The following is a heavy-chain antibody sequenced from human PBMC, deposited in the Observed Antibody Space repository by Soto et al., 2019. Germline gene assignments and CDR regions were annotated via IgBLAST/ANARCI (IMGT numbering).Heavy chain of an antibody. CDR1: GGSITRGGYY. D-gene: IGHD2-2*01. CDR3: ARQSRRPTSSVGFYNGMDV. J-gene: IGHJ6*02. Sequence: TLSLTFNVSGGSITRGGYYWTGIRQHPGKGLEWIGYIYNSGSRYYNPSLKSRLTISMDTSNNQFSLRMTSVTAADTAIYYCARQSRRPTSSVGFYNGMDVCGHRTTVTVSS. V-gene: IGHV4-31*03. CDR2: IYNSGSR.